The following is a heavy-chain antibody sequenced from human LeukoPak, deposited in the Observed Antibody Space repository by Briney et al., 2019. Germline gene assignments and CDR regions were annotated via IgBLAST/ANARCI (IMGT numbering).Heavy chain of an antibody. V-gene: IGHV3-23*01. J-gene: IGHJ4*02. CDR1: GFTFSSYA. Sequence: GGSLRLSCAASGFTFSSYAMSWVRQAPGKGLEWVSGISGSGGSTYYADSVKGRFTISRDNSKNTLYLQMNSLRAEGTAVYYCAKDEYSSGWYVDYWGQGTLVTVSS. D-gene: IGHD6-19*01. CDR3: AKDEYSSGWYVDY. CDR2: ISGSGGST.